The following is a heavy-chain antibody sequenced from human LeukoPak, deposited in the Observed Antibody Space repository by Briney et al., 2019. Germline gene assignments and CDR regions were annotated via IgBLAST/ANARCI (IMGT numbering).Heavy chain of an antibody. CDR3: AKSTRAVMAMMDV. CDR2: ISSRSTYI. CDR1: GFTFSSYS. D-gene: IGHD3-16*01. J-gene: IGHJ6*04. Sequence: PGGSLRLSCAASGFTFSSYSMNWVRQAPGKVLEWVSSISSRSTYIYHTDSVKGRFTISRDNAKNSLFLQMNSLSAEDTAVYFCAKSTRAVMAMMDVWGKGTTVTVSS. V-gene: IGHV3-21*01.